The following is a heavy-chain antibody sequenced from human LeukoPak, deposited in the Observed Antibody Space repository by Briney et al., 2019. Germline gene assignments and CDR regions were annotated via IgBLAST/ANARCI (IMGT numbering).Heavy chain of an antibody. CDR2: IYTSGST. V-gene: IGHV4-4*07. D-gene: IGHD1-1*01. CDR1: GGSISSYY. Sequence: SETLSLTCTVSGGSISSYYWSWIRQTAGKGLEWIGRIYTSGSTNYNPSLKSRVTMSVDTSKNQFSLKLSSVTAADTAVYYCARDRGTWNDDGFDYWGQGTLVTVSS. J-gene: IGHJ4*02. CDR3: ARDRGTWNDDGFDY.